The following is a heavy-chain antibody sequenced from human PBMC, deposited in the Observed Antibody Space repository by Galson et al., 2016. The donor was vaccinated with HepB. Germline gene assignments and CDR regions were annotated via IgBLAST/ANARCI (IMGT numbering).Heavy chain of an antibody. CDR3: AREVEGTSTWFGRGLWFDP. J-gene: IGHJ5*02. CDR1: GASIRDFQ. D-gene: IGHD3-10*01. CDR2: SHYSGRS. V-gene: IGHV4-59*12. Sequence: SETLSLTCAVSGASIRDFQWNWIRQPPGKGLEWIAYSHYSGRSNYNPSLKRRLTISLDTSKNHVSLKLSSVTAADTAVYYCAREVEGTSTWFGRGLWFDPWGPGIRVTVSS.